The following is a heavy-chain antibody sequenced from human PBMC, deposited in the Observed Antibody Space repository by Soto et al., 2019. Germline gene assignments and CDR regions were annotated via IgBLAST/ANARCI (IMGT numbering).Heavy chain of an antibody. CDR1: GYTFTSYG. CDR3: ARHGNGDDY. CDR2: IRSYNNST. Sequence: QVQLVQSGAEVKKPGASVKVSCKASGYTFTSYGVNWVRQAPGQGLEWMGWIRSYNNSTSYAQKRQGRVTMTTDTSANTAYMELRSLRSDDAAVYYCARHGNGDDYWGQGTLVTVSS. J-gene: IGHJ4*02. V-gene: IGHV1-18*01. D-gene: IGHD2-8*01.